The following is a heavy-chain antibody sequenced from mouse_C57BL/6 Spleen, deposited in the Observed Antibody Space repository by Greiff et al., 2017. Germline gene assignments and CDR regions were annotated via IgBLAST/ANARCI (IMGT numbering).Heavy chain of an antibody. CDR1: GYTFTSYW. Sequence: QVQLQQPGAELVMPGASVKLSCKASGYTFTSYWMHWVKQRPGQGLEWIGEIDPSDSYTNYNQKFKGKSTLTVDKSSSTAYMQLSSLTSEDSAVYYCARGYYFGSRYEWYFDVWGTGTTVTVSS. CDR3: ARGYYFGSRYEWYFDV. CDR2: IDPSDSYT. V-gene: IGHV1-69*01. D-gene: IGHD1-1*01. J-gene: IGHJ1*03.